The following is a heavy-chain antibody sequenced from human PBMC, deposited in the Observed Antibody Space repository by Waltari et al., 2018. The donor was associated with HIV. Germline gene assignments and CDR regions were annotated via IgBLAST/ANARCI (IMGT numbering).Heavy chain of an antibody. J-gene: IGHJ6*02. V-gene: IGHV3-21*01. CDR2: IKYGSDKR. Sequence: ELELVESGGDLAKPVGYVRLCCAASGLTFYSSTMTSVRQAPGKGLGCVSSIKYGSDKRFYADSVKGRFTISRDNAKNSLFLQIDTLRGEDTAVYFCARGASGYDSFYYHALDVWGQGTTLSVS. D-gene: IGHD5-12*01. CDR3: ARGASGYDSFYYHALDV. CDR1: GLTFYSST.